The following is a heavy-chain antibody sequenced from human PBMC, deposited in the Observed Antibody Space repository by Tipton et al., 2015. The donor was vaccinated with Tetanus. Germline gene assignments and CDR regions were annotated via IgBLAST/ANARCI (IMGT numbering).Heavy chain of an antibody. V-gene: IGHV1-2*02. D-gene: IGHD3-22*01. CDR1: GYTFTGYY. CDR2: IDPNSGGT. Sequence: QLVQSGAEVKRPGASLTVSCKASGYTFTGYYLYWVRQAPGQGLEWMGWIDPNSGGTIYAQKFQGRVTMNRDTSISTAYKELSRLRTDDAAVYYCARDRGDYIYYGMDVWGPGTTVTVTS. J-gene: IGHJ6*02. CDR3: ARDRGDYIYYGMDV.